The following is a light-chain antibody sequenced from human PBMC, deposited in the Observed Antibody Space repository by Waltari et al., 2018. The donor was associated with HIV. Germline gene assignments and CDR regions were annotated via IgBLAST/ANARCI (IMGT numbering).Light chain of an antibody. CDR2: RND. J-gene: IGLJ1*01. CDR3: AAWDDSLSGYV. V-gene: IGLV1-47*01. Sequence: FLLTLPLSASGTPGPRVTTSCSGSLSTLSSIYIFWYEFLPGTPPKVLVYRNDQRPSGVPDRLSGSKSGTSASLAISGLRSEDEADYYCAAWDDSLSGYVFGTGTKVTVL. CDR1: LSTLSSIY.